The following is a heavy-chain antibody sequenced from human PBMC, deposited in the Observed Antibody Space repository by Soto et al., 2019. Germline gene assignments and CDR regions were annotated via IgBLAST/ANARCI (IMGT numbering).Heavy chain of an antibody. CDR3: ARRKLFIAAAVHNRFDP. V-gene: IGHV4-34*01. D-gene: IGHD6-13*01. J-gene: IGHJ5*02. CDR1: GGSFSGYY. Sequence: QVQLQQWGAGLLKPSETLSLTCAVYGGSFSGYYWSWIRQPPGKGLEWIGEINHSGSTNYNPSLKSRVTISVDTSKNQFSLKLSSVTAADTAVYYCARRKLFIAAAVHNRFDPWGQGTLVTVSS. CDR2: INHSGST.